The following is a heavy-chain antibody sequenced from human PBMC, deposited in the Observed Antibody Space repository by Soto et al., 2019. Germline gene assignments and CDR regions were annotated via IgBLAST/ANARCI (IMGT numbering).Heavy chain of an antibody. J-gene: IGHJ4*02. V-gene: IGHV4-34*01. CDR3: ARGRDSGLSGYPKRFDY. Sequence: ASETLSLTCAVYGGSFSGYYWSWIRQPPGKGLEWIGEINHSGSTNYNPSLKSRVTISVDTSKNQFSLKLSSVTAADTAVYYCARGRDSGLSGYPKRFDYWGQGTLVTVSS. CDR1: GGSFSGYY. CDR2: INHSGST. D-gene: IGHD5-12*01.